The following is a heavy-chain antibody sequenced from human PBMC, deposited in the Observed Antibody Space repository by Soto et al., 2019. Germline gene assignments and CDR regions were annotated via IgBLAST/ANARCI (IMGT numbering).Heavy chain of an antibody. J-gene: IGHJ3*02. V-gene: IGHV3-21*01. CDR2: ISSSSSYI. CDR1: GFTFSSYS. Sequence: EVQLVESGGGLVKPGGSLRLSCAASGFTFSSYSMNWVRQAPGKGLEWVSSISSSSSYIYYADSVQGRCTISRDNAKNSLYLQMNSLRAEDTAVYYCARCPVVVYAFDIRGQGTMVTVSS. CDR3: ARCPVVVYAFDI. D-gene: IGHD3-22*01.